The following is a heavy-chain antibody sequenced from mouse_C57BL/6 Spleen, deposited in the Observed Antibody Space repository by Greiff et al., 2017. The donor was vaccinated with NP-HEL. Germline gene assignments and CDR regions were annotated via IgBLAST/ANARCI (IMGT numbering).Heavy chain of an antibody. J-gene: IGHJ2*01. CDR2: IHPNSGST. D-gene: IGHD1-1*01. CDR3: ARCITTVVAYFDY. Sequence: QVQLQQPGAELVKPGASVKLSCKASGYTFTSYWMHWVKQRPGQGLEWIGMIHPNSGSTNYNEKFKSKATLTVDKSSSTAYMQLSSLTSEDSAVYYCARCITTVVAYFDYWGQGTTRTVSS. CDR1: GYTFTSYW. V-gene: IGHV1-64*01.